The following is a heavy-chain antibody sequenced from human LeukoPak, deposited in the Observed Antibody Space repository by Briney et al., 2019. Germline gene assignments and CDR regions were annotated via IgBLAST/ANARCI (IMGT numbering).Heavy chain of an antibody. CDR1: GFTFSSYS. CDR3: ARDPGIGGLHFDY. D-gene: IGHD2-15*01. V-gene: IGHV3-48*01. CDR2: ISSSSSTI. J-gene: IGHJ4*02. Sequence: GGSLRLSCAASGFTFSSYSMNWVRQAPGKGLEWVSYISSSSSTIYYADSVKGRFTISRDNAKNSLYLQMNSLRAEDTAVYYCARDPGIGGLHFDYWGQGTLVTVSS.